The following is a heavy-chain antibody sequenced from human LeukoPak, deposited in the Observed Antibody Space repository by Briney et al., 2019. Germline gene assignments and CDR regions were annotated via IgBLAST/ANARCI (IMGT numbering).Heavy chain of an antibody. CDR3: AKDLRDGYNLGSFDY. CDR2: IIPIFGTA. Sequence: SVKVSCTASGGTFSSYAISWVRQAPGQGLEWMGGIIPIFGTANYAQKFQGRVTITADKSTSTAYMELSSLRSEDTAVYYCAKDLRDGYNLGSFDYWGQGTLVTVSS. J-gene: IGHJ4*02. V-gene: IGHV1-69*06. CDR1: GGTFSSYA. D-gene: IGHD5-24*01.